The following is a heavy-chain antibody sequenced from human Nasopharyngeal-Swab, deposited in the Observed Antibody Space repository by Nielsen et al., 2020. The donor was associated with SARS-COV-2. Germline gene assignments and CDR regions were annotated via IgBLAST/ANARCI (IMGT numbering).Heavy chain of an antibody. J-gene: IGHJ4*02. CDR3: ARHGVAEDY. CDR2: IGAYNGNT. D-gene: IGHD3-3*01. V-gene: IGHV1-18*01. CDR1: GYIFTSYD. Sequence: SVKVSCKASGYIFTSYDISLVRQARGQGLEWMGWIGAYNGNTNYAQKFQDRVTMTTDTSTSTVYMELRSLRSDDTAVYYCARHGVAEDYWGQGTLVTVSS.